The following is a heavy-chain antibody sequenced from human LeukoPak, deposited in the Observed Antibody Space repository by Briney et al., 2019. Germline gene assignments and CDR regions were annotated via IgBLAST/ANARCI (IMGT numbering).Heavy chain of an antibody. D-gene: IGHD3-22*01. CDR3: ARDGIYYDSSGDYGYYYYGMDV. CDR2: ISTSGTYI. V-gene: IGHV3-21*01. J-gene: IGHJ6*02. CDR1: GFTFSTYS. Sequence: GGSLRLSCAASGFTFSTYSMNWVRQAPGKGLEWVSSISTSGTYIYYADSLKGRFTISRDNAKNSLYLQMNSLRDEDTAVYYCARDGIYYDSSGDYGYYYYGMDVWGQGTTVTVSS.